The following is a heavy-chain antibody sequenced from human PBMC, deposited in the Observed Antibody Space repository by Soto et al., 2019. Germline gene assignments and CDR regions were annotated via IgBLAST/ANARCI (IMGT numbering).Heavy chain of an antibody. CDR1: GFTFSSYW. CDR3: ASLTDHDAFDI. Sequence: GGSLRLSCAASGFTFSSYWMHWVRQAQGKGLVWVSRINSDGSSTSYADSVKGRFTISRDNAKNTLYLQMNSLRAEDTAVYYCASLTDHDAFDIWGQGTMVTVSS. V-gene: IGHV3-74*01. D-gene: IGHD7-27*01. CDR2: INSDGSST. J-gene: IGHJ3*02.